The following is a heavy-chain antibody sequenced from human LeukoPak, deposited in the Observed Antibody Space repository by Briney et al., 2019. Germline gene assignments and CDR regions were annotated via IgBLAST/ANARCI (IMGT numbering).Heavy chain of an antibody. J-gene: IGHJ4*02. Sequence: GGSLRLSCGASGFTFSSYGMHWVRQAPGKGLEWVALIYYDGSQTHYSDSVKGRFTISRDNSKNTVDLQMNSLRVEDTAVYYCAKARSGWSDFDSWGQGTLVTVSS. D-gene: IGHD6-19*01. CDR1: GFTFSSYG. CDR2: IYYDGSQT. CDR3: AKARSGWSDFDS. V-gene: IGHV3-33*06.